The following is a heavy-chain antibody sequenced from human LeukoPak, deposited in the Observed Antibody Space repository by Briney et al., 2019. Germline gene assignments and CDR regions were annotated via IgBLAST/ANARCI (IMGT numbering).Heavy chain of an antibody. CDR2: IYSGGNT. V-gene: IGHV3-66*01. CDR1: GFTVSTNY. J-gene: IGHJ4*02. D-gene: IGHD4-23*01. Sequence: GGSLRLSCAASGFTVSTNYMSWVRQAPGRGLEWVSVIYSGGNTYYADSVKGRFTISRDTSKNTLYLQMNSLRADDTAVYYCARDSGTTVGYFDYWGQGTLVTVSS. CDR3: ARDSGTTVGYFDY.